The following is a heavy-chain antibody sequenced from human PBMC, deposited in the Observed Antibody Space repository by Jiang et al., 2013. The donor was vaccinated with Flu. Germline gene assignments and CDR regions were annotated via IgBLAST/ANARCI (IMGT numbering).Heavy chain of an antibody. Sequence: GSTYYADSVKGRFTISRDNSKNTLYLQMNSLRAEDTAVYYCAKSNPVGATIGYWGQGTLVTVSS. J-gene: IGHJ4*02. D-gene: IGHD1-26*01. V-gene: IGHV3-23*01. CDR2: GST. CDR3: AKSNPVGATIGY.